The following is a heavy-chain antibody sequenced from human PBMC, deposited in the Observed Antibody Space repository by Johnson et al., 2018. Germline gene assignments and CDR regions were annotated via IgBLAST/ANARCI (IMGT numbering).Heavy chain of an antibody. CDR2: ISSSGSTI. CDR3: ARERVTGTTYYYYGMDV. CDR1: GFTFSDYY. Sequence: VQLLESGGGLVKPGGSLRLSCAASGFTFSDYYMSWIRQAPGKGLEWVSYISSSGSTIYYADSVKGRFTISRDNAKNSLYLQMNRLRAEDTAVYYCARERVTGTTYYYYGMDVWGQGTTVTVSS. V-gene: IGHV3-11*01. D-gene: IGHD1-7*01. J-gene: IGHJ6*02.